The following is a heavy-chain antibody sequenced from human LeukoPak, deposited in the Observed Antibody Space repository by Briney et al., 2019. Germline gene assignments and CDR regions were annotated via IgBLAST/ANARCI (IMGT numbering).Heavy chain of an antibody. CDR2: ISGSGGST. CDR3: AKVGGDYTPYYFDY. D-gene: IGHD4-17*01. V-gene: IGHV3-23*01. CDR1: GFTFSSYA. J-gene: IGHJ4*02. Sequence: GGSLRLSSAASGFTFSSYAMSWVRHAPGKGLKWVSAISGSGGSTYYADSVKGRFTISRDNSKNTLYLQMNSLRAEDTAVYYCAKVGGDYTPYYFDYWGQGTLVTVSS.